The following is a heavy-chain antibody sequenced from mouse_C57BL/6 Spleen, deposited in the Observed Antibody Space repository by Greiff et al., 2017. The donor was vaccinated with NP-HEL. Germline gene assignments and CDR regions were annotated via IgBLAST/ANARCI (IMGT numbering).Heavy chain of an antibody. D-gene: IGHD3-2*02. CDR2: ISNLAYSI. Sequence: EVQLVESGGGLVQPGGSLKLSCAASGFTFSDYGMAWVRQAPRKGPEWVAFISNLAYSIYYADTVTGRFTISRENAKNTLYLEMSSLRSEDTAMYYCARPDSSGPFAYWGQGTLVTVSA. V-gene: IGHV5-15*01. J-gene: IGHJ3*01. CDR3: ARPDSSGPFAY. CDR1: GFTFSDYG.